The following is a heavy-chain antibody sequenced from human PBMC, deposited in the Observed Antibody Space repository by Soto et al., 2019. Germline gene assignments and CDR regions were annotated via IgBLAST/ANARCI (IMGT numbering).Heavy chain of an antibody. CDR3: VRKARNTSGREGFDL. D-gene: IGHD6-19*01. Sequence: QVLLVQSGPEVKKPGASVKVSCKASGFDFIYYSIHWVRQAPGQGLEWMGIITPSAGSTTYAQKFQGRVTMTRDKSTNTVDMELTSLTSDDTAVYFCVRKARNTSGREGFDLWGQGTMVTVSS. J-gene: IGHJ3*01. CDR2: ITPSAGST. CDR1: GFDFIYYS. V-gene: IGHV1-46*01.